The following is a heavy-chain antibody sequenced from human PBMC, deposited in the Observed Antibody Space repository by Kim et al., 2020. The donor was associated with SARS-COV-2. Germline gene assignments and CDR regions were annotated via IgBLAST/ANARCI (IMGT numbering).Heavy chain of an antibody. CDR3: ARDLVVPAIQYYYYGMDV. Sequence: SETLSLTCTVSGGSISSSSYYWGWIRQPPGKGLEWIESIYYSGSTYYNPSLKGRVTISVDTSKNQFSLKLSSVTAADTAVYYCARDLVVPAIQYYYYGMDVWGEGATGTVSS. V-gene: IGHV4-39*07. CDR2: IYYSGST. CDR1: GGSISSSSYY. J-gene: IGHJ6*04. D-gene: IGHD2-2*01.